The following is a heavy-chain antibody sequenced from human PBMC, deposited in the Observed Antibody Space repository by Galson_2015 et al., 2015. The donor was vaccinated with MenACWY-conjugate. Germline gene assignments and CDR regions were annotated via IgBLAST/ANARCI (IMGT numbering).Heavy chain of an antibody. CDR3: ARLPSTNSWYWYFDL. V-gene: IGHV4-39*01. CDR1: GGSISSSNYY. CDR2: IYYSGDT. J-gene: IGHJ2*01. D-gene: IGHD2-2*01. Sequence: LFLTCTVSGGSISSSNYYWGWIRQPPGKGLEWIGNIYYSGDTYYNPSLKSRVSISVDTSKNQFSLKLSSVSAADTAVYYCARLPSTNSWYWYFDLWGRGTLVTVSS.